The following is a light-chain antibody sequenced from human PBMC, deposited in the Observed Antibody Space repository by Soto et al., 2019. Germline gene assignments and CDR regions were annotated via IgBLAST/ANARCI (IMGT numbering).Light chain of an antibody. CDR1: QYINTR. CDR3: QHYNNWPPWT. V-gene: IGKV3-11*01. CDR2: QTS. Sequence: EIVLTQSPATLSSFPGDRVTLSCRASQYINTRLAWYQHRPGQAPRLLIYQTSIRAAGIPARFSASGSGTDFTLTISDVQPEDFAVYYCQHYNNWPPWTFGQGTKVDIK. J-gene: IGKJ1*01.